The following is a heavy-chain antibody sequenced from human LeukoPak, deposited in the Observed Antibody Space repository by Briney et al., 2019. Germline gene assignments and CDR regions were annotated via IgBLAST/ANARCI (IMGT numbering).Heavy chain of an antibody. Sequence: ASVKVSRMASVYTFTGYYMHWVRPAPGQGLEWMGWINPNSGGTNYAQKLQGRVTMTRDTSISTAYMELSRLRSDDTAVYYCARDLTVDTAMVTLDYGMDVWGQGTTVTVSS. J-gene: IGHJ6*02. V-gene: IGHV1-2*02. CDR2: INPNSGGT. CDR3: ARDLTVDTAMVTLDYGMDV. D-gene: IGHD5-18*01. CDR1: VYTFTGYY.